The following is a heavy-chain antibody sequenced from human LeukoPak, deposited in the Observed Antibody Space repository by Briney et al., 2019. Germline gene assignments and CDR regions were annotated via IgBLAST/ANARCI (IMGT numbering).Heavy chain of an antibody. D-gene: IGHD4-17*01. V-gene: IGHV3-15*01. CDR3: TRERNDSGDRCFDY. CDR2: IKSKIDGGTM. Sequence: GGSLRLSCAASGFTFSNAWMYWVRQAPGKGLEWVGRIKSKIDGGTMDYAAPVKGRFTLSRDDSKNTLYLQMNSRKTEDTAVYYCTRERNDSGDRCFDYWGQGTLVTVSS. J-gene: IGHJ4*02. CDR1: GFTFSNAW.